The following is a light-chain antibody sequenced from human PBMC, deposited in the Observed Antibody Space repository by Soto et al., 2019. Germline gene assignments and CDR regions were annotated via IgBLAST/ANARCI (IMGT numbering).Light chain of an antibody. J-gene: IGKJ4*01. Sequence: DIVMTQSPDSLAVSLGERATINCKSIQSVLFRSNNKNYLAWYQQKPGQPPKLLIYWASTRESGVPDRFSGSGSGTDFTLTISSLQAEDVALYYCQQYYSLPLIFGGGTKVDIK. CDR1: QSVLFRSNNKNY. CDR3: QQYYSLPLI. CDR2: WAS. V-gene: IGKV4-1*01.